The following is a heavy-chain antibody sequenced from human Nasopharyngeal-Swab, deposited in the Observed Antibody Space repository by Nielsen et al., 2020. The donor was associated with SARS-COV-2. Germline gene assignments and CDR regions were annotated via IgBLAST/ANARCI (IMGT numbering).Heavy chain of an antibody. CDR2: INHSGST. V-gene: IGHV4-34*01. J-gene: IGHJ6*03. CDR1: GGSFSGYY. D-gene: IGHD2-21*01. Sequence: SETLSLTCAVYGGSFSGYYWSWIRQPPGKGLEWIGEINHSGSTNYNPSLKSRVTISVDTSKSQFSLKLSSVTAADTAVYYCARTMVVVRYYYYYMDVWGKGTTVTVSS. CDR3: ARTMVVVRYYYYYMDV.